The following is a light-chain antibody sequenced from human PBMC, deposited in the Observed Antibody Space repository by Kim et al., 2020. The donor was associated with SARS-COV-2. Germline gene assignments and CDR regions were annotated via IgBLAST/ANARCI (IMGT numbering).Light chain of an antibody. CDR3: KHYDDWPAHT. J-gene: IGKJ2*01. V-gene: IGKV3-15*01. CDR2: GAS. Sequence: EIVMTQFPATLSVSPGERVTLSCRASHTVNSNLAWYQQKPGQAPRLLVYGASTRAPNIPDRFSGGGFGTEFTLTISSLQSEDFAIYYCKHYDDWPAHTFGKGNKLE. CDR1: HTVNSN.